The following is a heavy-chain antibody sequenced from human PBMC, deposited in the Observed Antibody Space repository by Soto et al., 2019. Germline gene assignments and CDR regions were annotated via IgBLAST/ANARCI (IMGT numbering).Heavy chain of an antibody. V-gene: IGHV1-8*02. CDR1: GYDFTAYD. CDR2: MNPINGAA. CDR3: GRGPSPRAPAGGTPYYYAMDV. Sequence: ASVKVSCKASGYDFTAYDINWVRQASGQGLEWMGWMNPINGAAGSARRFQGRVSMTRNTATGTAYLELTNLRSDDTAVYFCGRGPSPRAPAGGTPYYYAMDVWGQATTVTVSS. J-gene: IGHJ6*02. D-gene: IGHD6-13*01.